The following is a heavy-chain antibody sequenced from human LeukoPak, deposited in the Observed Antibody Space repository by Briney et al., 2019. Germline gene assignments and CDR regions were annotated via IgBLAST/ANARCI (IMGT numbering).Heavy chain of an antibody. D-gene: IGHD3-10*01. CDR1: GFTFSSYA. CDR2: ISYDGSNK. Sequence: PGGSLRLSCAASGFTFSSYAMHWVRQAPGKGLEWVAVISYDGSNKYYADSVKGRFTISRDNSKNTLYLQMNSLRAEDTAVYYCAKGSTMVRDKFDPWGQGTLVTVSS. V-gene: IGHV3-30-3*01. CDR3: AKGSTMVRDKFDP. J-gene: IGHJ5*02.